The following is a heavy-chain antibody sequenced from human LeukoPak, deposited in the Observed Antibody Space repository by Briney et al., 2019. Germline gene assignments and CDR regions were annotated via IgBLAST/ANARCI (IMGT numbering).Heavy chain of an antibody. CDR2: IYTGDTDT. D-gene: IGHD5-24*01. J-gene: IGHJ4*02. CDR1: GYSFISYW. V-gene: IGHV5-51*01. CDR3: ALAPSEMATTRYFDS. Sequence: GGSLQISCKGSGYSFISYWIGWLRHMPGKGLEGMGFIYTGDTDTRYSTSFQGQVTISADKSISTAYLQWSSLKASDTAMYYCALAPSEMATTRYFDSWGEGTLVTVSS.